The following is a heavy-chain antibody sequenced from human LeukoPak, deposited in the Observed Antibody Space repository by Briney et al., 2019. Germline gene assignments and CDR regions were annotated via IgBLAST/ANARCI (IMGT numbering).Heavy chain of an antibody. CDR2: ISSSSSTI. D-gene: IGHD3-22*01. J-gene: IGHJ4*02. V-gene: IGHV3-11*04. CDR3: ARDLDPATNYYDSSGPWHY. Sequence: GGSLRLSCAASGFTFSDYYMSWIRQAPGKGLEWVSYISSSSSTIYYADSVKGRFTISRDNAKNSLYLQMNSLRAEDTAVYYCARDLDPATNYYDSSGPWHYWGQGTLVTVSS. CDR1: GFTFSDYY.